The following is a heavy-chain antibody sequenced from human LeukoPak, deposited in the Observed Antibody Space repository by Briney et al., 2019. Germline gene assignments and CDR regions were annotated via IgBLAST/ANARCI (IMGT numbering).Heavy chain of an antibody. J-gene: IGHJ4*02. V-gene: IGHV1-8*03. CDR3: ARAYCSGPTCQHGELSFDY. Sequence: ASVKVPCKASGYNFTTFDMNWVRQATGQGLEWMGWMNPNSGNTGYAQKFQGRVTLTMDTSTTTAYMEVSSLTSEDTAVYYCARAYCSGPTCQHGELSFDYWGQGTLVAVSS. CDR2: MNPNSGNT. D-gene: IGHD2-15*01. CDR1: GYNFTTFD.